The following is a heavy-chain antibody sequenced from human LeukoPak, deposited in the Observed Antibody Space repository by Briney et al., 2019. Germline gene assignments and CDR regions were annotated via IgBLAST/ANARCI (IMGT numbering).Heavy chain of an antibody. V-gene: IGHV3-21*01. CDR1: GFTFSSYS. Sequence: GGSLRLSCAASGFTFSSYSMNWVRQAPGKGLEWVSSISSSSSYIYYADSVKGRFTISRDNAKNSLYLQMNSLRAEDTAVYYCARGPAYSGSYWPYWGQGTLVIVSS. J-gene: IGHJ4*02. D-gene: IGHD1-26*01. CDR2: ISSSSSYI. CDR3: ARGPAYSGSYWPY.